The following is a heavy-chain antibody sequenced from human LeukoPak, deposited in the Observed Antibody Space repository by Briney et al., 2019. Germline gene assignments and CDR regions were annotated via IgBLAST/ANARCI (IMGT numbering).Heavy chain of an antibody. J-gene: IGHJ3*02. D-gene: IGHD3-22*01. CDR1: GFTFSSYS. Sequence: GGSLRLSCAASGFTFSSYSRNWVRQAPGKGLEWVSYISSSRSYIYCADSVKRRFTISRDSHKNSLYMQRNSLRAEDTAVYYCARDRYYYNSSGADAFDIWGQGTMVTVSS. CDR3: ARDRYYYNSSGADAFDI. V-gene: IGHV3-21*01. CDR2: ISSSRSYI.